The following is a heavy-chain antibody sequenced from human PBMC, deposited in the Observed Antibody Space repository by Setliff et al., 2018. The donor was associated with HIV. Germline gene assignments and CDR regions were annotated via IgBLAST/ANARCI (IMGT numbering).Heavy chain of an antibody. V-gene: IGHV7-4-1*02. D-gene: IGHD4-17*01. CDR2: INTNTGNP. Sequence: ASVKVSCKASGYTFTSYDMNWVRQAPGQGLEWMGWINTNTGNPTYAKGFTGRFVFSLDTSVSTAYLQISSLKAEDTAVYYCARPPFCNYGGNPGCAFDIWGQGTMVTVSS. CDR1: GYTFTSYD. J-gene: IGHJ3*02. CDR3: ARPPFCNYGGNPGCAFDI.